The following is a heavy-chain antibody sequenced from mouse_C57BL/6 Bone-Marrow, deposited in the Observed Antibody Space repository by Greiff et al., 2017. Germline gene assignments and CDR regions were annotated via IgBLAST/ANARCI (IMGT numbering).Heavy chain of an antibody. CDR2: IDPENGDT. CDR3: VLLDYGNWFAD. CDR1: GFNIKDDY. J-gene: IGHJ3*01. V-gene: IGHV14-4*01. Sequence: VQLKQSGAELVRPGASVKLSCTASGFNIKDDYMHWVKQRPEQGLEWIGWIDPENGDTEYASKFQGKATLTADTSSNTAYLQLSSLTSEDTAVYYWVLLDYGNWFADWGQGTLVTVSA. D-gene: IGHD2-4*01.